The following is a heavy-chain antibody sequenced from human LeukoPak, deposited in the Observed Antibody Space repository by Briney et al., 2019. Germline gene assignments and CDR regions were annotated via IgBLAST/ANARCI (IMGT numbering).Heavy chain of an antibody. D-gene: IGHD7-27*01. CDR1: GFTFSSYS. CDR2: ISSSSSYI. J-gene: IGHJ3*02. CDR3: ARDQTGSDAFDI. V-gene: IGHV3-21*01. Sequence: KPGGSLRLSCAASGFTFSSYSMNWVRQAPGKGLEWVSSISSSSSYIYYADSVKGRFTISRDNAKNSLYLQMNSLRAEDTAVYYCARDQTGSDAFDIWGQGTMVTVSS.